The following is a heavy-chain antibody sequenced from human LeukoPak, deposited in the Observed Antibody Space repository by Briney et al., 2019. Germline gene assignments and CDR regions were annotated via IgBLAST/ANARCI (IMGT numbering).Heavy chain of an antibody. CDR2: IYYSGST. Sequence: PSETLSLTCTVSGCSISSYYWSWIRQPPGKGLQGMGYIYYSGSTNYNPSLKSRVTISVDTSKNQFSLKLSSVTAADTAVYYCARDVRYDSSGYLFDYWGQGTLVTVSS. V-gene: IGHV4-59*01. J-gene: IGHJ4*02. CDR3: ARDVRYDSSGYLFDY. D-gene: IGHD3-22*01. CDR1: GCSISSYY.